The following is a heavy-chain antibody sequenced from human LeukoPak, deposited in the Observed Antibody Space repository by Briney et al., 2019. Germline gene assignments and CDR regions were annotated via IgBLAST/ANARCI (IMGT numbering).Heavy chain of an antibody. CDR1: GGSISSYY. J-gene: IGHJ3*02. CDR3: ARRVARTGIYAFDI. V-gene: IGHV4-59*12. D-gene: IGHD1-1*01. Sequence: SETLSLTCTVSGGSISSYYWSWIRQPPGKGLEWIGYIYYTGSTNYNPSLKSRVTMSIDTSKIQFSLKLSSVTAADTAVYYCARRVARTGIYAFDIWGQGTMVTVSS. CDR2: IYYTGST.